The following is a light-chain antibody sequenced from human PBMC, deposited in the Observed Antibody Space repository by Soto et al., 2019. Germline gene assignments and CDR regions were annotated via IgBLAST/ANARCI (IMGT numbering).Light chain of an antibody. V-gene: IGKV1-39*01. CDR1: QSISSY. CDR2: AAS. J-gene: IGKJ4*01. Sequence: QMTQSPCSLSASIGDRVTITCRASQSISSYLNWYQQKPGKAPKLLIYAASSLQSGVPSRFSGSGSGTDFTLTISSLRPEDFATYYCQQSYSTPLTFGGGTKVEIK. CDR3: QQSYSTPLT.